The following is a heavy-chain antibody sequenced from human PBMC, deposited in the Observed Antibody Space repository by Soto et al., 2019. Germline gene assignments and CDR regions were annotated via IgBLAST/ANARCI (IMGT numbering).Heavy chain of an antibody. CDR1: GGTFSSY. CDR3: ATDPPLLRYFDWPHLGA. CDR2: IIPILGIA. D-gene: IGHD3-9*01. V-gene: IGHV1-69*04. Sequence: SVKVSCKASGGTFSSYISWVRQAPGQGLEWMGRIIPILGIANYAQKFQGRVTITADTSTDTAYMELSSLRSEDTAVYYCATDPPLLRYFDWPHLGAWGQGTLVTVSS. J-gene: IGHJ4*02.